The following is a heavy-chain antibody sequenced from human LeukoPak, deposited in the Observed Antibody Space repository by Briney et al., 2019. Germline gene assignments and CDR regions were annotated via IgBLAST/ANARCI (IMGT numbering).Heavy chain of an antibody. J-gene: IGHJ4*02. CDR3: ARVPARGAAAGTVNFDY. CDR1: GFTFSSYA. Sequence: PGGSLRLSCAASGFTFSSYAMHWVRQAPGKGLEYVSAISSNGGSTYYANSVKGRFTISRDNSKNTLYLQMGSLRAEDMAVYYCARVPARGAAAGTVNFDYWGQGTLVTVSS. V-gene: IGHV3-64*01. D-gene: IGHD6-13*01. CDR2: ISSNGGST.